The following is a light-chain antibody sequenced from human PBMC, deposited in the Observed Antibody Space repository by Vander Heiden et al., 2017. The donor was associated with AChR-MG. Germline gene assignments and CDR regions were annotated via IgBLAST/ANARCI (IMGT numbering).Light chain of an antibody. CDR2: DAS. J-gene: IGKJ2*01. CDR3: QQDYDFPHT. CDR1: QGIRND. V-gene: IGKV1-6*01. Sequence: AIQMTQSPSSLSASVGDRVTITCQASQGIRNDLNWYQQKPGKAPKLLIYDASSLQRGVPSRFSGSGSGTDFTLTINSLQPGDFATYYCQQDYDFPHTFGGGTKLEIK.